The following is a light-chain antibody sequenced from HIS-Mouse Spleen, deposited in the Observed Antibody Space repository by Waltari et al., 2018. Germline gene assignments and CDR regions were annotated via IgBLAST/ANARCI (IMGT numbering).Light chain of an antibody. CDR2: EDS. CDR1: ALPKKY. J-gene: IGLJ2*01. Sequence: SYELTQPPSVSVSPGQTARITCSGDALPKKYAYWYKQKSGQAPVLVIYEDSKRPSGIPSRLSGASSGTMATLTISGAQVEDEADYYCYSPDSSGNHRVFGGGTKLTVL. V-gene: IGLV3-10*01. CDR3: YSPDSSGNHRV.